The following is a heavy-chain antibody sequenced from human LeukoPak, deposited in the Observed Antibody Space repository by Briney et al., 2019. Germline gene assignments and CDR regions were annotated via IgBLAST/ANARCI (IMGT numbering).Heavy chain of an antibody. CDR3: ARARSPSSGYLLRDHNWFDP. CDR2: IIPIFGTA. J-gene: IGHJ5*02. Sequence: ASVKVSCKASGGTFNSYAISWVRQAPGQGLEWMGGIIPIFGTANHAQKFQGRVTITTDESTSTAYMELSSLRSEDTAVYYCARARSPSSGYLLRDHNWFDPWXXXXXXTVSS. D-gene: IGHD3-22*01. CDR1: GGTFNSYA. V-gene: IGHV1-69*05.